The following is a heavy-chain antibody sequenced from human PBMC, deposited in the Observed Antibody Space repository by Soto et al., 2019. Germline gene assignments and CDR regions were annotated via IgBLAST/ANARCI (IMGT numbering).Heavy chain of an antibody. Sequence: QVQLVQSGAEVKKPGASVKVSCKASGYTFTSYGISWVRQAPGQGLEWMGWISAYNGNTNYAQKLQGRVTMTTDTTTNTAYMDLRRLRSDDTAVYYCARDSLWFGEYNSMDVWGQGTTVTVSS. CDR1: GYTFTSYG. CDR3: ARDSLWFGEYNSMDV. V-gene: IGHV1-18*01. CDR2: ISAYNGNT. D-gene: IGHD3-10*01. J-gene: IGHJ6*02.